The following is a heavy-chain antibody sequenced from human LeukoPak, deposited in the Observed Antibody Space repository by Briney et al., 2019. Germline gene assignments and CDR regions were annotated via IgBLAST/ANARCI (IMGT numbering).Heavy chain of an antibody. V-gene: IGHV4-39*01. CDR3: ARHGDYGDYFFDY. D-gene: IGHD4-17*01. J-gene: IGHJ4*02. CDR1: GGSISSSSYY. CDR2: IYYSGST. Sequence: SETLSLTCTVSGGSISSSSYYWGWIRQPPGKGLERIGSIYYSGSTYYNPSLKSRVTISVDTSKNQFSLELSSVTAADTAVYYCARHGDYGDYFFDYWGQGTLVTVSS.